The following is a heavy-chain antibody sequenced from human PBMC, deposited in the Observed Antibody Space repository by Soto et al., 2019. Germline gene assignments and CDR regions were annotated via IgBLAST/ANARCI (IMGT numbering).Heavy chain of an antibody. D-gene: IGHD2-15*01. Sequence: SGPTLVNPTQTLTLTCTFSGFSLSTSGVGVGWIRQPPGKALEWLALIYWDDDKRYSQSLKSRLTITKNTTKNQVILTITKIYPVDTATFYCAYRPSYCSGGSCYSGFDYWGQGTLVT. J-gene: IGHJ4*02. CDR2: IYWDDDK. CDR3: AYRPSYCSGGSCYSGFDY. V-gene: IGHV2-5*02. CDR1: GFSLSTSGVG.